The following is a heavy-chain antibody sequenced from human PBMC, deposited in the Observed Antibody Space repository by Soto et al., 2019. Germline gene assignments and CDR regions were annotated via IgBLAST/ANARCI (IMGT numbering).Heavy chain of an antibody. Sequence: EVQLVESGGGLVQPGGSLRLSCVASGFTFSTYSMNWVRQAPGKGLEWISYISSSSSTTYADSVKGRFTISRDNAKNSLYLQMNSLRDEDTAVYYCARTIWSGYFQAYYRGQGTLVTVSS. D-gene: IGHD3-3*01. CDR1: GFTFSTYS. J-gene: IGHJ4*02. V-gene: IGHV3-48*02. CDR2: ISSSSST. CDR3: ARTIWSGYFQAYY.